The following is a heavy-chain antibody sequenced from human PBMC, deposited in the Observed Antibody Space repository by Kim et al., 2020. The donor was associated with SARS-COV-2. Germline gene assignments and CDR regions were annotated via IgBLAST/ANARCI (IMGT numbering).Heavy chain of an antibody. V-gene: IGHV3-49*04. CDR3: ARIHKVGLTTSRRGNYYFDY. Sequence: GGSLRLSCTASGFTFGDYAMTWVRQAPGKGLEWVGLIRSKPYGGTTEYAASVKGRFTFSRDDSKNIAYLQMNSLKTEDTAVYYCARIHKVGLTTSRRGNYYFDYWGQGTLVTVSS. CDR1: GFTFGDYA. D-gene: IGHD1-26*01. J-gene: IGHJ4*02. CDR2: IRSKPYGGTT.